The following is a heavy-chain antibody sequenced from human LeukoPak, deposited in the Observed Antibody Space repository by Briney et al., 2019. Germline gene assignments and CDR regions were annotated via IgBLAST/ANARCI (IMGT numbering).Heavy chain of an antibody. CDR2: IYYSGST. CDR3: ARGDCSSTRCSFDLGPFEY. J-gene: IGHJ4*02. CDR1: GGSISSGGYY. D-gene: IGHD2-2*01. V-gene: IGHV4-31*03. Sequence: SQTLSLTCTVSGGSISSGGYYCSWIRQHPGKGLEWIVYIYYSGSTYYNPSLKSRVTISVDTSKTQFSLKLSSVTAADTAVYYCARGDCSSTRCSFDLGPFEYWGKGTLVTVSS.